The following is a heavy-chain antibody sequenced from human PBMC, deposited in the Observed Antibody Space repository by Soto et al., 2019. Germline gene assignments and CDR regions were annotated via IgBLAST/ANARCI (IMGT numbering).Heavy chain of an antibody. CDR2: ISSSSSTI. V-gene: IGHV3-48*01. CDR1: GFNFSSYS. Sequence: GGSMRLSCAASGFNFSSYSMNWVRQKQGKGLDWVSYISSSSSTIYYADSVKGRFTISRDNAKNSLYLQMNSLRAEDTAVYYCARDLMTTTTDAFDIWGQGTMVTVSS. D-gene: IGHD4-17*01. J-gene: IGHJ3*02. CDR3: ARDLMTTTTDAFDI.